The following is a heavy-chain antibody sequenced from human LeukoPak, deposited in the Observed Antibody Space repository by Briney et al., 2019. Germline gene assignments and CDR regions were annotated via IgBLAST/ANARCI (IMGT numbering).Heavy chain of an antibody. J-gene: IGHJ4*02. CDR3: ARVDPKAPGDYS. D-gene: IGHD2-2*03. Sequence: GGSLRLSCAASGFTFGSYAMHWVRQARGKGLEWVAVISYDGSNKYYADSVKGRFTISRDNAKNTLYVQMNNLRAEDTAVYYCARVDPKAPGDYSWGRGALFSASS. CDR2: ISYDGSNK. V-gene: IGHV3-30-3*01. CDR1: GFTFGSYA.